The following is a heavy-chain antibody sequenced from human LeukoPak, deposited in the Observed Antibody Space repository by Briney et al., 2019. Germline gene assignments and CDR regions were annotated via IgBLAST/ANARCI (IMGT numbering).Heavy chain of an antibody. CDR2: IRSKAYGGTT. Sequence: GGSLRLSCTASGFTFGDYAMSWVRQAPGKGLEWVGFIRSKAYGGTTEYAASVEGRFTISRDDSKSIAYLQMNSLKTEDTAVYYCTRDILLCSSTSCYTSPRSYYYYGMDVWGQGTTVTVSS. V-gene: IGHV3-49*04. CDR1: GFTFGDYA. CDR3: TRDILLCSSTSCYTSPRSYYYYGMDV. D-gene: IGHD2-2*02. J-gene: IGHJ6*02.